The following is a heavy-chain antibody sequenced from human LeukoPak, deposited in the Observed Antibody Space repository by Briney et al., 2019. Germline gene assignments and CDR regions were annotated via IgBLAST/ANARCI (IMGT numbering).Heavy chain of an antibody. CDR1: GYTFTSYG. CDR3: ARGYHRYYSGSGRWYNWFDP. V-gene: IGHV1-18*01. CDR2: ISAYNGNT. Sequence: ASVKVSCKASGYTFTSYGISWVRQAPGQGLEWMGWISAYNGNTKYAQKLQGRVTMTTDTSTSTAYMELRSLRSDDTAVYYCARGYHRYYSGSGRWYNWFDPWGQGTLVTVSS. D-gene: IGHD3-10*01. J-gene: IGHJ5*02.